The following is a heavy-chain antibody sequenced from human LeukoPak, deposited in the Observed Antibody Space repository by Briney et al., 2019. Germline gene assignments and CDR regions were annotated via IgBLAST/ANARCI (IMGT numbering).Heavy chain of an antibody. V-gene: IGHV3-23*01. J-gene: IGHJ4*02. D-gene: IGHD6-19*01. CDR2: ISGSGGST. Sequence: GGSLRLSCAASGFTFSSYAMSWVRQAPGKGLEWVSAISGSGGSTYYADSVKGRFTISRDNSRNTLYLQMNSLRAEDTAVYYCAKDSRRIAVAEDFDYWGQGTLVTVSS. CDR1: GFTFSSYA. CDR3: AKDSRRIAVAEDFDY.